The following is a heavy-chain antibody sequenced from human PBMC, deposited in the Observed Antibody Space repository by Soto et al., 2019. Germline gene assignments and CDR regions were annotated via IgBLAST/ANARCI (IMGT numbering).Heavy chain of an antibody. CDR1: GFTFSSYA. V-gene: IGHV3-23*01. CDR2: ISGSGGST. D-gene: IGHD1-26*01. J-gene: IGHJ4*02. Sequence: EVQLLESGGGLVQPGGSLRLSCAASGFTFSSYAMSWVRQAPGKGLEWVSAISGSGGSTYYADSVKGRFPISRDNSKNTLYLQMNSLRAEDTAVYYCPEASSGSYYDFDYWGQGTLVTVSS. CDR3: PEASSGSYYDFDY.